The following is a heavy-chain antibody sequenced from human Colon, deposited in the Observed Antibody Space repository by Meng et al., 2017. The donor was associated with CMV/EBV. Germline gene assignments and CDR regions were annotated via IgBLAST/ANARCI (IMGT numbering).Heavy chain of an antibody. V-gene: IGHV1-2*02. Sequence: YTFTGYYMHWVRQAPGQGLEYMGWINPNTGGTSFAQKFQGRVTMARDTTISTAYMELTRLTSDDTAVYYCARPTNNVDHGDYVPLFDSWGQGTLVTVSS. CDR3: ARPTNNVDHGDYVPLFDS. D-gene: IGHD4-17*01. J-gene: IGHJ4*02. CDR1: YTFTGYY. CDR2: INPNTGGT.